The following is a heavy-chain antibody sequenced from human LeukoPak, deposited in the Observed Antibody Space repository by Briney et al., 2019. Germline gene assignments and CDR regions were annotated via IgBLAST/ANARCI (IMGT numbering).Heavy chain of an antibody. CDR3: ARVLPKAYSSSYYYYYGIDA. D-gene: IGHD5-12*01. J-gene: IGHJ6*02. V-gene: IGHV3-30*04. Sequence: GGSLRLSCAASGFTFTIYDMHWVRQAPGKGLEWLAVISYGGGNKYSADSVKGRFTISRDNSKNTLFLQMNSLRAEDTAVYYCARVLPKAYSSSYYYYYGIDAWGQGTMVTVSS. CDR1: GFTFTIYD. CDR2: ISYGGGNK.